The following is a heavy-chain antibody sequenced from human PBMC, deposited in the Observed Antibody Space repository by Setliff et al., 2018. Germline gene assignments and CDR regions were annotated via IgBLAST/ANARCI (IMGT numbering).Heavy chain of an antibody. D-gene: IGHD6-19*01. J-gene: IGHJ4*02. V-gene: IGHV1-58*02. CDR1: GYTFSSHY. CDR2: IVVGSGNT. Sequence: SVKVSCKASGYTFSSHYIHWVRQAPGQRLEWIGWIVVGSGNTNYAQKFQERVTITRDMSTSTAYMELSSLRSEDTAVYYCTRRSANSSADWGQGTLVTVSS. CDR3: TRRSANSSAD.